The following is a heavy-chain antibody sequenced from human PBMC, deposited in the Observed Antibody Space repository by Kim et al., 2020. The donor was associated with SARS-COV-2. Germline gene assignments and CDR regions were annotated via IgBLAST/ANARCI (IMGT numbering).Heavy chain of an antibody. CDR1: GFTFSSYS. CDR3: ARDVVPAAITDYYYYGMDV. CDR2: ISSSSSYI. Sequence: GGSLRLSCAASGFTFSSYSMNWVRQAPGKGLEWVSSISSSSSYIYYADSVKGRFTISRDNAKNSLYLQMNSLRAEDTAVYYCARDVVPAAITDYYYYGMDVWGQGTTVTVSS. V-gene: IGHV3-21*01. J-gene: IGHJ6*02. D-gene: IGHD2-2*01.